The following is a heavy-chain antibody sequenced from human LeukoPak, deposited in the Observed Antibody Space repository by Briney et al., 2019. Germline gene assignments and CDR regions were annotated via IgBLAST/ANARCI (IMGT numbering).Heavy chain of an antibody. CDR3: ARPYYYDSTYYFDY. V-gene: IGHV5-51*01. Sequence: GASLKISCKGSGYRYTSYWIGWVRQMPGRGLEWMGIIYPGDSDTRYSPSFQGQVTISADKSISTAYLQWSSLKASDTAMYYCARPYYYDSTYYFDYWGQGTLVTVSS. CDR2: IYPGDSDT. J-gene: IGHJ4*02. D-gene: IGHD3-22*01. CDR1: GYRYTSYW.